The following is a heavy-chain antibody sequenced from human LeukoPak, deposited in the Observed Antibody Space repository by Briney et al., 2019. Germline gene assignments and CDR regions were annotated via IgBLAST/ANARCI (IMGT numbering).Heavy chain of an antibody. CDR3: AKMPVSYSSGWTNFDY. CDR2: INPSGGST. CDR1: GYTFTSYY. Sequence: ASVKVSCKASGYTFTSYYMHWVRQAPGQGLEWMGIINPSGGSTSYAQKFQGRVTMTRDTSTSTVYMELSSLRSEDTAVYYCAKMPVSYSSGWTNFDYWGQGTLVTVSS. V-gene: IGHV1-46*01. J-gene: IGHJ4*02. D-gene: IGHD6-19*01.